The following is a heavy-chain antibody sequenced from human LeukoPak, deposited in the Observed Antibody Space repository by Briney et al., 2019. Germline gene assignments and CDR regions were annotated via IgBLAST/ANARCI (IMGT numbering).Heavy chain of an antibody. CDR2: IYYSGST. J-gene: IGHJ1*01. V-gene: IGHV4-61*01. CDR1: GGSISSGSYY. Sequence: SQTLSLTCTVSGGSISSGSYYWSWIRQPPGKGLEWIGYIYYSGSTNYNPSLKSRVTISVDTSKNQFSLKLSSVTAADTAVYYCARAKSGSYGYFQHWGQGTLVTVSS. D-gene: IGHD1-26*01. CDR3: ARAKSGSYGYFQH.